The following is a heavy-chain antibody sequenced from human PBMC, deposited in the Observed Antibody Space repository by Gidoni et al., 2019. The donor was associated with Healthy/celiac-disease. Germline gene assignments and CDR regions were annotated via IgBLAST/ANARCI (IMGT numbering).Heavy chain of an antibody. V-gene: IGHV4-34*01. D-gene: IGHD2-15*01. CDR1: GGSFSGYY. J-gene: IGHJ4*02. CDR3: ARGLVVVVVAATLFDY. Sequence: QVQLQQWGAGLLKPSETLSLTCAVYGGSFSGYYWSWIRQPPGKGLEWIGEINHSGSTNYNPSLKSRVTISVDTSKNQFSLKLSSVTAADTAVYYCARGLVVVVVAATLFDYWGQGTLVTVSS. CDR2: INHSGST.